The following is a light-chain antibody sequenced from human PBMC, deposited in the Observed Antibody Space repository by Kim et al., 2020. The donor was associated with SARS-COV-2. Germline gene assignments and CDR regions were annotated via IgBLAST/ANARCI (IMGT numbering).Light chain of an antibody. V-gene: IGKV1-5*03. CDR1: QSIGNW. CDR3: QQYDNYPA. J-gene: IGKJ1*01. CDR2: RAS. Sequence: DIQMTQSPSTLSASVGDRVTITCRASQSIGNWLAWYQQKPGKAPKLLIYRASNLESGAPSRFSGSGSGTEFTLTISNLQPDDFATYYCQQYDNYPAFGQGTKVDIK.